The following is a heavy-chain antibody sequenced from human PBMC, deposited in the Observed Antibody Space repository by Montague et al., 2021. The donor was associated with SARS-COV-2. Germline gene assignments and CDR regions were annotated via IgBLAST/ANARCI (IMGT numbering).Heavy chain of an antibody. V-gene: IGHV4-59*01. D-gene: IGHD4-23*01. CDR1: GGSINHYY. CDR3: ARGGGWKRHFDY. Sequence: SETLSLTCNVSGGSINHYYWSWIRQSPGRVLEWIGYIYYTGSTTRNPSLDSRVTISLDTSRDLVSLELRSLTAADTAVYYCARGGGWKRHFDYWGQGTLVAVSS. J-gene: IGHJ4*02. CDR2: IYYTGST.